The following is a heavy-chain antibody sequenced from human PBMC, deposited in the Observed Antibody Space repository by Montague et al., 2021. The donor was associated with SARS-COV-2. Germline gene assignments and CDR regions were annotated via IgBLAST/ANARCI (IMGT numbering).Heavy chain of an antibody. V-gene: IGHV4-34*01. CDR2: VNHSGST. Sequence: SETLSLTCAVYGGSFSGYYWSWICQPPGKGQELIGVVNHSGSTNYNPSLTSRVTISVDTSKNQFSLKLSSVTAADTAVYYCASLTLGYCSSTSCYSDWFDPWGQGTMVTVSS. CDR1: GGSFSGYY. D-gene: IGHD2-2*02. CDR3: ASLTLGYCSSTSCYSDWFDP. J-gene: IGHJ5*02.